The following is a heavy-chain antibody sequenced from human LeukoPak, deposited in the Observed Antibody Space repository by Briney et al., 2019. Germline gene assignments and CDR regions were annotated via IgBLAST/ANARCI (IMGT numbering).Heavy chain of an antibody. CDR2: KSYEGGNK. J-gene: IGHJ6*02. Sequence: PGGSLRLSCVASGFIFSTYGMNWVRQAPGKGLEWVAVKSYEGGNKDYSDSVKGRFTISRDNSKSTLYLQLNSLRADDTAVYYCAKDRHRGGYDPDGMDVWGQGTTVTVSS. CDR1: GFIFSTYG. CDR3: AKDRHRGGYDPDGMDV. D-gene: IGHD5-24*01. V-gene: IGHV3-30*18.